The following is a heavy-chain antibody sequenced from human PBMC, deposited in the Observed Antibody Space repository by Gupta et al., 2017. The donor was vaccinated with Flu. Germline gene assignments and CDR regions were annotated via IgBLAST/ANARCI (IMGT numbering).Heavy chain of an antibody. CDR2: IYTSGST. D-gene: IGHD3-3*01. J-gene: IGHJ4*02. V-gene: IGHV4-61*02. Sequence: QVQLQESGPGLVKPSQTLSLTCTVSGGSISSGSYYWSWIRQPAGKGLEWIGRIYTSGSTNYNPSLKSRVTISVDTSKNQFSLKLSSVTAADTAVYYCASETVFGVVDYDYWGQGTLVTVSS. CDR1: GGSISSGSYY. CDR3: ASETVFGVVDYDY.